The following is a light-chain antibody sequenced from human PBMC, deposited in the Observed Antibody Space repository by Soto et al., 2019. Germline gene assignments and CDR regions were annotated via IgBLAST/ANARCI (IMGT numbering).Light chain of an antibody. CDR1: NIGSKS. J-gene: IGLJ1*01. Sequence: SYELTQPPSVSVAPGQTARITCEGSNIGSKSVHWYQQKPGQAPVLVVYDDSDRPSGIPERFSGSNSGNTATLTISRVEAGDEADYYCQVWDSSSDPSYVFGTGCKVTVL. CDR2: DDS. V-gene: IGLV3-21*02. CDR3: QVWDSSSDPSYV.